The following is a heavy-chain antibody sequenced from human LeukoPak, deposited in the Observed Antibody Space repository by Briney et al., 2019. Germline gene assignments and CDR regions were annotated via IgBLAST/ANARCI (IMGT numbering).Heavy chain of an antibody. CDR2: IYHSGST. CDR3: ARLSGWYYYDSSGYSLSWFDP. CDR1: GGSISSSNW. V-gene: IGHV4-4*02. Sequence: SETLSLTCAVSGGSISSSNWWSWVRQPPGQGLEWIGEIYHSGSTNYNPSLKSRVTISVDKSKNQFSLKLSSVTAADTAVYYCARLSGWYYYDSSGYSLSWFDPWGQGTLVTVSS. D-gene: IGHD3-22*01. J-gene: IGHJ5*02.